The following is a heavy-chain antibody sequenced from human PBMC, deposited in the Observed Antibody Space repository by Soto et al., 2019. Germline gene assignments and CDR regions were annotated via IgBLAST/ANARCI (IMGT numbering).Heavy chain of an antibody. J-gene: IGHJ4*02. CDR1: GGTFSSYT. CDR2: IIPILGIA. D-gene: IGHD2-21*01. V-gene: IGHV1-69*02. CDR3: ARVAAYCGGDCYGY. Sequence: SVKVSCKASGGTFSSYTISWVRQAPGQGLEWMGRIIPILGIANYAQKFQGRVTITADNSTSTAYMELSSLRSEDTAVYYCARVAAYCGGDCYGYWGQGTLVTVSS.